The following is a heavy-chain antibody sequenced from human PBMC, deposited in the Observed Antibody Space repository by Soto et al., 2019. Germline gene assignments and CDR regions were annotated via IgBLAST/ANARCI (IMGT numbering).Heavy chain of an antibody. J-gene: IGHJ3*02. CDR3: ARAPVVTDAFDI. V-gene: IGHV3-48*03. CDR1: GFTFSSYE. CDR2: ISSSGSTI. D-gene: IGHD2-21*02. Sequence: PGGSLRLSCAASGFTFSSYEMNWVRQAPGKGLEWVSYISSSGSTIYYADSVKGRFTISRDNAKNSLYLQMNSLRAEDTAVYYCARAPVVTDAFDIWGQGTMVTVSS.